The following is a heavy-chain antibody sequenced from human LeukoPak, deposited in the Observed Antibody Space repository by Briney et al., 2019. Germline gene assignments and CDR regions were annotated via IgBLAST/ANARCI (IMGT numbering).Heavy chain of an antibody. Sequence: SGGSLRLSCAASGFTFSSYGMHWVRQAPGKGLEWVAVIWYDGSNKYYADSEKGRFTISRDNSKNTLYLQMNSLRAEDTAVYYCARARGYSYGFDYWGQGTLVTVSS. CDR2: IWYDGSNK. D-gene: IGHD5-18*01. J-gene: IGHJ4*02. V-gene: IGHV3-33*01. CDR1: GFTFSSYG. CDR3: ARARGYSYGFDY.